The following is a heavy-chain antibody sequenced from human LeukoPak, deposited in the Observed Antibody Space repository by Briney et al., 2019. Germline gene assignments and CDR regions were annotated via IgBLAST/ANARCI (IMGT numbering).Heavy chain of an antibody. CDR3: ARGFNYYGSGSYW. D-gene: IGHD3-10*01. V-gene: IGHV3-21*01. CDR2: ISSSSSYI. CDR1: GFTFSSCA. J-gene: IGHJ4*02. Sequence: GGSLRLSCAASGFTFSSCAMSWVRQAPGKGLEWVSSISSSSSYIYYADSVKGRFTISRDNAKNSLYLQMNSLRAEDTAVYYCARGFNYYGSGSYWWGQGTLVTVSS.